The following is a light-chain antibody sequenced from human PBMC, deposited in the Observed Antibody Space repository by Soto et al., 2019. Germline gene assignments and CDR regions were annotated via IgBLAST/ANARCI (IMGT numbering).Light chain of an antibody. V-gene: IGKV3-20*01. J-gene: IGKJ1*01. Sequence: EIVLTQSPGTLSLSPGERATLSCRASQSVSSSYLAWYQQKPGQAPRLLVYGASSRATVIPDRFSGSGSGTDFTLTISRLEPEDFAVYYCQQYGSATGWTFGQGSKVEIK. CDR2: GAS. CDR1: QSVSSSY. CDR3: QQYGSATGWT.